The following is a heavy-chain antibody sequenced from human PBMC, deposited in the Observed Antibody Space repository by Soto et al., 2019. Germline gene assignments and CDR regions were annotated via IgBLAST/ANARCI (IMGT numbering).Heavy chain of an antibody. J-gene: IGHJ3*02. D-gene: IGHD4-17*01. CDR1: GFTFGDYA. CDR2: ITWNSDNI. CDR3: ARSLPLGDIFYI. Sequence: EVQLVESGGGLVQPGRSLRLSCAASGFTFGDYAMHWVRQAPGKGLDWVSGITWNSDNIGYADSVKGRFTISRDNAKNSLYLQMNSLRTEDTALYFCARSLPLGDIFYIWGQGKMVNGSS. V-gene: IGHV3-9*01.